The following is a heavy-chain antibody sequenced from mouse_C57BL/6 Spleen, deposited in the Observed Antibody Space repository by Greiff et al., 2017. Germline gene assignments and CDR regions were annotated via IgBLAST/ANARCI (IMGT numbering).Heavy chain of an antibody. J-gene: IGHJ4*01. D-gene: IGHD2-3*01. CDR1: GFTFSDYG. Sequence: EVKLVESGGGLVKPGGSLKLSCAASGFTFSDYGMHWVRQAPEKGLEWVAYISSGSSTIYSADTVKGRFTISRDNAKNTLFLQMTRLRAEDTAMYYCASDDGYPYYYARDYWGQGTSGTVSS. CDR2: ISSGSSTI. V-gene: IGHV5-17*01. CDR3: ASDDGYPYYYARDY.